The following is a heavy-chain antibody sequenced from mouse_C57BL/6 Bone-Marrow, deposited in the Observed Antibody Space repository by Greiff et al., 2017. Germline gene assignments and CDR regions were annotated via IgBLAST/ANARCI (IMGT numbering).Heavy chain of an antibody. CDR3: TRFMVTTGFAY. V-gene: IGHV1-5*01. Sequence: EVQLQQSGTVLARPGASVKMSCKTSGYTFTSYWMHWVKQRPGQGLEWIGAIYPGNSDTSYNQKFTGKAKLTAVTSASTAYMELSSLTNEDSAVYYCTRFMVTTGFAYWGQGTLVTVSA. D-gene: IGHD2-2*01. CDR1: GYTFTSYW. CDR2: IYPGNSDT. J-gene: IGHJ3*01.